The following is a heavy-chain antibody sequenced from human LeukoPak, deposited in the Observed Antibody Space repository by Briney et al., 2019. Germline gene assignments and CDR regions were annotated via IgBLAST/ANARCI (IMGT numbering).Heavy chain of an antibody. CDR2: ISGSGGST. D-gene: IGHD1-26*01. J-gene: IGHJ4*02. CDR3: AKLKAVGASFPAPFDY. Sequence: PGGSLRLSCAASGFTFSSYAMSWVRQAPGEGLEWVSAISGSGGSTYYADSVKGRFTISRDNSKNTLYLQMNSLRAEDTAVYYCAKLKAVGASFPAPFDYWGQGTLVTVSS. V-gene: IGHV3-23*01. CDR1: GFTFSSYA.